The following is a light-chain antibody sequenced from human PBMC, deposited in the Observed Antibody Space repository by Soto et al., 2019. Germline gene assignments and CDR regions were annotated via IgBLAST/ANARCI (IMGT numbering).Light chain of an antibody. V-gene: IGLV2-14*01. CDR3: SSYTRSSTVV. Sequence: QSALTQPASVSGSPGQSISISCTGTSSDVGGYNYVSWYQQHPGKAPKLMIYDVTNRPSGISSRFSGSKSANTASLTISGLQAEDEADYYCSSYTRSSTVVFGGGTKLNVL. CDR2: DVT. CDR1: SSDVGGYNY. J-gene: IGLJ2*01.